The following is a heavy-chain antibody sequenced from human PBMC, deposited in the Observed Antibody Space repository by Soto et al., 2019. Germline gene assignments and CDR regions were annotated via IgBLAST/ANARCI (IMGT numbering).Heavy chain of an antibody. J-gene: IGHJ6*02. Sequence: QVQLVESGGGVVQPGRSLRLSCAASGFTFSSYAMHWVRQAPGKGLEWVAVISYDGSNKYYADSVKGRFTISRDNSXXTLYLQMNSLRAEDTAVYYCARAATAMGVKDSMDVWGQGTTVTVSS. D-gene: IGHD5-18*01. CDR1: GFTFSSYA. CDR2: ISYDGSNK. V-gene: IGHV3-30-3*01. CDR3: ARAATAMGVKDSMDV.